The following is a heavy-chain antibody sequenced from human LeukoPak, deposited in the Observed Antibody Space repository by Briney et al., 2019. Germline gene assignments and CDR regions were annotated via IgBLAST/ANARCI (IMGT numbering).Heavy chain of an antibody. D-gene: IGHD3-10*01. J-gene: IGHJ4*02. CDR2: IIPILGIA. V-gene: IGHV1-69*04. CDR1: GGTFSSYA. CDR3: ARGYYGSGSHLDY. Sequence: ASVKVSCKASGGTFSSYAISWVRQAPGQGLEWMGRIIPILGIANYAQKFQGRVTITADKSTSTAYMELSSLRSEDTAVYYCARGYYGSGSHLDYWGQGTLVTVSS.